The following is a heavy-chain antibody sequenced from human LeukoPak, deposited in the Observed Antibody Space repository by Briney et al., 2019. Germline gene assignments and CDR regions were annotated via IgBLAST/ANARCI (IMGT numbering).Heavy chain of an antibody. J-gene: IGHJ4*02. V-gene: IGHV3-20*04. CDR2: ISWNGGST. CDR3: AREKAAAGTLDY. D-gene: IGHD6-13*01. Sequence: GSLRLSCAASGFTFDDYAMHWVRQAPGKGLEWVSLISWNGGSTGYADSVKGRFTISRDDAKNSLYLQMNSLRAEDTALYYCAREKAAAGTLDYWGQGTLVTVSS. CDR1: GFTFDDYA.